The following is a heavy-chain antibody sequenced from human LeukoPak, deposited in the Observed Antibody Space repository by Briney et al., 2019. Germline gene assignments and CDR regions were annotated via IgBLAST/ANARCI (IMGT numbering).Heavy chain of an antibody. CDR3: ARVEKIAVGGRDYFDF. V-gene: IGHV1-18*01. J-gene: IGHJ4*02. CDR2: ISTYNGKT. D-gene: IGHD6-19*01. Sequence: ASVKVSCEASGYTFSIYGISWVRQAPGKGLEWVGWISTYNGKTNSAQKVKGRVTMSRDTSTSTAYMEMRSLRADDTAVYYCARVEKIAVGGRDYFDFWGQGTLVTVSS. CDR1: GYTFSIYG.